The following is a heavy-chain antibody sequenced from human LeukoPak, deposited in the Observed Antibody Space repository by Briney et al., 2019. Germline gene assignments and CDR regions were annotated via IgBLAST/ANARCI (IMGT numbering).Heavy chain of an antibody. CDR3: AKDLGSDYDSEAFDI. D-gene: IGHD5-12*01. CDR2: IRYDGSNK. V-gene: IGHV3-30*02. J-gene: IGHJ3*02. CDR1: GFTFSSYG. Sequence: GGSLRLSCAASGFTFSSYGMHWVRQAPGKGLEWVAFIRYDGSNKYYADSVKGRFTISRDNSKNTLYLQMNSLRAEDTAVCYCAKDLGSDYDSEAFDIWGQGTMVTVSS.